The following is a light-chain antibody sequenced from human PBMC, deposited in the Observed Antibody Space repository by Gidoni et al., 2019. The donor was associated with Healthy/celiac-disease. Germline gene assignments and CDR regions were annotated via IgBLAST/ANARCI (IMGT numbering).Light chain of an antibody. J-gene: IGKJ1*01. V-gene: IGKV4-1*01. CDR3: QQYYSTPPWT. Sequence: DIVMTQSPDSLAVSLCERAPINCKSSQSVLYSTNNKNYLAWYQQKPGQPPKLLIYWASTRESGVPDRFSGSGSGTDFTLTISSLQAEDVAVYYCQQYYSTPPWTFGQGTKVEIK. CDR1: QSVLYSTNNKNY. CDR2: WAS.